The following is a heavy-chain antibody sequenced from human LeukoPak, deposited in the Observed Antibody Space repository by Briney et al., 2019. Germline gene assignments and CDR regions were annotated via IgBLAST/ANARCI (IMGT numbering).Heavy chain of an antibody. CDR2: ITSSSSYI. CDR1: GFTFSSYT. Sequence: GGSLRVSCAASGFTFSSYTMNWVRQAPGKGPEWVSSITSSSSYIYYADSVKGRFTISRDNAKSSLYLQMNSLRAEDTAVYYCARVMGALVDWGQGTLVTVSS. J-gene: IGHJ4*02. D-gene: IGHD1-26*01. V-gene: IGHV3-21*01. CDR3: ARVMGALVD.